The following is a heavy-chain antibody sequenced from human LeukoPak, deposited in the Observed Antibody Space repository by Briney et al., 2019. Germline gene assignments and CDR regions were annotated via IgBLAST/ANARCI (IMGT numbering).Heavy chain of an antibody. V-gene: IGHV3-48*04. J-gene: IGHJ4*02. D-gene: IGHD6-19*01. CDR2: ISSSGSTI. Sequence: PGGSLRLSCAASGFTFTTYGMHWVRQAPGKGLEWVSYISSSGSTIYYADSVKGRFTISRDNAKNSLYLQMNSLRAEDTAVYYGARVKGEGSGWSPPYVYYWGQGTLVTVSS. CDR3: ARVKGEGSGWSPPYVYY. CDR1: GFTFTTYG.